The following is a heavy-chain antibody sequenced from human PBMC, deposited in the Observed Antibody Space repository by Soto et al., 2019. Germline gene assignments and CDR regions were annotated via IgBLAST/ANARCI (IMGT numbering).Heavy chain of an antibody. Sequence: SETLSLTCAVYGGSFSGYYWSWIRQSPGKGLEWIGEINHSGSTDFNPSLKSRVTISVDASKNQFSLKLSSVTAADTAVYYCATHLKTTVTEYWYFDLWGRGTLVTVSS. V-gene: IGHV4-34*01. CDR2: INHSGST. J-gene: IGHJ2*01. D-gene: IGHD4-17*01. CDR3: ATHLKTTVTEYWYFDL. CDR1: GGSFSGYY.